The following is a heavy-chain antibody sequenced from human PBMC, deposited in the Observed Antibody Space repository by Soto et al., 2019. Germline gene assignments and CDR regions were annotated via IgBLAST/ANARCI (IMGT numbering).Heavy chain of an antibody. CDR2: IYYSGST. Sequence: PSETLSLTSTVSGGTISSYYWSWIRQPPGKGLEWIGYIYYSGSTNYNPSLKSRVTISVDTSKNQFSLKLSSVTAADTAVYYCARGSYTGYSSSWWHFDYWGQGTLVTVSS. CDR1: GGTISSYY. J-gene: IGHJ4*02. V-gene: IGHV4-59*01. D-gene: IGHD6-13*01. CDR3: ARGSYTGYSSSWWHFDY.